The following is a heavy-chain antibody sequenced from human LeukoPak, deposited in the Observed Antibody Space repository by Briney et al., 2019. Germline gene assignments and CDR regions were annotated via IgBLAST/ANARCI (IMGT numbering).Heavy chain of an antibody. CDR1: GGTFSSYA. CDR2: IIPIFGTA. V-gene: IGHV1-69*13. J-gene: IGHJ3*01. Sequence: SVKVSCKASGGTFSSYAISWVRQAPGQGLEWMGGIIPIFGTANYAQKFQGRVTITADESTSTAYMELSSLRSEDTAVYYCARAQGEYYDVLTGYYSGAFDLWGQGTMVTVSS. CDR3: ARAQGEYYDVLTGYYSGAFDL. D-gene: IGHD3-9*01.